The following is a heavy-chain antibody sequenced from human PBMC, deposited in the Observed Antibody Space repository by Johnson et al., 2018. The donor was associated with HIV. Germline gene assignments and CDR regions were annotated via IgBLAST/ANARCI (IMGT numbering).Heavy chain of an antibody. V-gene: IGHV3-33*08. J-gene: IGHJ3*02. CDR3: TTVVMIVVVDDAFDI. D-gene: IGHD3-22*01. CDR2: IRYDGSNK. Sequence: VQLLESGGGLVQPGRSLRLSCAASGFTFSSYAMNWVRQAPGKGLEWVAFIRYDGSNKYYADSVKGRFTISRDNYKNTLYLQMNSLKTEDTAVYYCTTVVMIVVVDDAFDIWGQGTMVTVSS. CDR1: GFTFSSYA.